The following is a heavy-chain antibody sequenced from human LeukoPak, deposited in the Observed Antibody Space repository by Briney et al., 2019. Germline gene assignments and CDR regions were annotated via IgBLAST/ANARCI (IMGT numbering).Heavy chain of an antibody. CDR2: IYNSRTT. J-gene: IGHJ4*02. CDR1: GGSISSSPFY. V-gene: IGHV4-39*01. D-gene: IGHD6-13*01. Sequence: PSETLSLTCIVSGGSISSSPFYWGWIRQPPGEGLEWIGSIYNSRTTYYNPSLKSRITISIDMSRDQFSLKLSSVTAADTGVYYCARSVASAGTSPWGYWGQGSLVTVSS. CDR3: ARSVASAGTSPWGY.